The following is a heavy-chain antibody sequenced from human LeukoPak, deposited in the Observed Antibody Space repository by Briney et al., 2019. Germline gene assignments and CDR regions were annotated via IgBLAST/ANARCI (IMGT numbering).Heavy chain of an antibody. CDR2: ISYDGSNK. Sequence: GGSLRLSCAASGFTFSSYAMHWVRQAPGKGLEWVAVISYDGSNKYYADSVKGRFTISRDNSRNTLYLQMNSLRAEDTAVYYCAREVVYCSSTSCYQHWFDPWGQGTLVTVSS. CDR3: AREVVYCSSTSCYQHWFDP. J-gene: IGHJ5*02. D-gene: IGHD2-2*01. V-gene: IGHV3-30*01. CDR1: GFTFSSYA.